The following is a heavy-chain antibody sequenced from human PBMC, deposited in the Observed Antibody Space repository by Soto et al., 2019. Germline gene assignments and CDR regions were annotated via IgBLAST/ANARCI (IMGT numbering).Heavy chain of an antibody. CDR2: INPFGGSK. D-gene: IGHD4-17*01. Sequence: QVLLVQSGAGVKQPGASVKISCKASGYTLTGTYINWMRQAPGQGLEWVGIINPFGGSKSYAQKFKGRVVRPNDPSTRLVYLELSSLRSEDTAIFSGARLYGVHNTVPFWLGYFDHWGQGTPLTVSS. CDR3: ARLYGVHNTVPFWLGYFDH. J-gene: IGHJ4*02. V-gene: IGHV1-46*01. CDR1: GYTLTGTY.